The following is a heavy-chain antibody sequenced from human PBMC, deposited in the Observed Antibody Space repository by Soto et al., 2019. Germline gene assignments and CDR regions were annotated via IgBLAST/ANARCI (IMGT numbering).Heavy chain of an antibody. J-gene: IGHJ4*02. CDR3: ARAYCSGGSCYSGHFDY. V-gene: IGHV3-20*01. D-gene: IGHD2-15*01. CDR1: GFTFDDYG. CDR2: INWNGGST. Sequence: EVQLVESGGGVVRPGGSLRLSCAASGFTFDDYGMSWVRQAPGKGLEWVSGINWNGGSTGYADSVKGRVTISRENAKNSLYLQMNSLRAEDTALYHCARAYCSGGSCYSGHFDYWGQGTLVTVSS.